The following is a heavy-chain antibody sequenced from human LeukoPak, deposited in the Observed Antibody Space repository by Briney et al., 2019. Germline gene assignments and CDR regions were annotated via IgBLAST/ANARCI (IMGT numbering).Heavy chain of an antibody. CDR2: IYYSGSA. D-gene: IGHD6-25*01. CDR3: ARGGMPGYFRFFDY. CDR1: GYSISSGYY. V-gene: IGHV4-61*05. J-gene: IGHJ4*02. Sequence: SETLSLTCTVSGYSISSGYYWGWIRQPPGKGLEWIGYIYYSGSANYNPSLKSRVTISVDTSKNQFSLKLSSVTAADTAVYYCARGGMPGYFRFFDYWGQGTLVTVSS.